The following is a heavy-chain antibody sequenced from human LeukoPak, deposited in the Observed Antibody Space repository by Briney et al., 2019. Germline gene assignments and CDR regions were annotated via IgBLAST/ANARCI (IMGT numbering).Heavy chain of an antibody. CDR2: ISGSGGSP. V-gene: IGHV3-23*01. CDR3: AKTYYDFWSGGYNWFDP. CDR1: GFTFSSYG. J-gene: IGHJ5*02. Sequence: GGSLRLSCAASGFTFSSYGMNWVRQAPGKGLEWVSAISGSGGSPYYADSVKGRFTISRDSSKNTLYLQMNSLRAEDTAVYYCAKTYYDFWSGGYNWFDPWGQGTLVTVSS. D-gene: IGHD3-3*01.